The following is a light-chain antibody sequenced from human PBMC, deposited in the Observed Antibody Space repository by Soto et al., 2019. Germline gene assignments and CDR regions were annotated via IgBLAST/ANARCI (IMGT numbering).Light chain of an antibody. CDR3: QQYNSYPWT. CDR1: QSISSW. Sequence: DIQMTQSPSTLSASVGDRVTITCRASQSISSWLAWYQQKPGKAPKLLIYDASSLESGVPSRFSGSGSGTEFTLSIGSLHPDDFATYYCQQYNSYPWTFGQGTKVEIK. J-gene: IGKJ1*01. V-gene: IGKV1-5*01. CDR2: DAS.